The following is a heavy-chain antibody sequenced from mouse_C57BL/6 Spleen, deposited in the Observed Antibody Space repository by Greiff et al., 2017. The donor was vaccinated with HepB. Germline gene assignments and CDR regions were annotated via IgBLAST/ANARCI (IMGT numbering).Heavy chain of an antibody. CDR3: ARLRVNYGAMDY. CDR1: GFTFTDYY. CDR2: IRNKANGYTT. J-gene: IGHJ4*01. V-gene: IGHV7-3*01. Sequence: DVKLVESGGGLVQPGGSLSLSCAASGFTFTDYYMSWVRQPPGKALEWLGFIRNKANGYTTEYSASVKGRFTISRDNSQSILYLQMNALRAEDSATYYCARLRVNYGAMDYWGQGTSVTVSS. D-gene: IGHD1-1*01.